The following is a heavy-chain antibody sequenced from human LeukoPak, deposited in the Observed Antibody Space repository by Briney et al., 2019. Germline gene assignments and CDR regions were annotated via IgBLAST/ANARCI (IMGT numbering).Heavy chain of an antibody. J-gene: IGHJ5*02. CDR1: GYSISSGYY. Sequence: KPSETLSLTCAVSGYSISSGYYWGWIRQPPGKGLEWIGYIYYSGSTNYNPSLKSRVTISVDTSKNQFSLKLSSVTAADTAVYYCARVGLYCSGGSCYPNWFDPWGQGTLVTVSS. CDR3: ARVGLYCSGGSCYPNWFDP. V-gene: IGHV4-38-2*01. CDR2: IYYSGST. D-gene: IGHD2-15*01.